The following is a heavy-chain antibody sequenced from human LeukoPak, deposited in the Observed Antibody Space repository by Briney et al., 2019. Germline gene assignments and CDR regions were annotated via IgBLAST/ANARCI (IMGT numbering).Heavy chain of an antibody. J-gene: IGHJ4*02. Sequence: ASAKVSCKASGYSFTGYGMHWVRQAPGQGLEWMGWINPNNGGTNYAQKFQGRVTMTRDTSISTAYMELSRLRSDDTAVYYCAREDSGGDCLGYWGQGTLVTVSS. V-gene: IGHV1-2*02. CDR3: AREDSGGDCLGY. CDR1: GYSFTGYG. D-gene: IGHD2-21*01. CDR2: INPNNGGT.